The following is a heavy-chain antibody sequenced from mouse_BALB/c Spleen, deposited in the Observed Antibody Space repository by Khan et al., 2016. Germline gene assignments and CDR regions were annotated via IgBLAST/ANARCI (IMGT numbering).Heavy chain of an antibody. CDR3: ARGLGDAMDY. CDR1: GFNIKDTY. CDR2: IDPANGNT. Sequence: VQLKQSGAELVKPGASVKLSCTASGFNIKDTYMHWVKQRPEQGLEWIGRIDPANGNTKYDPKFQGKATITADTSSNTAYLQLSSLTSEDTAVYYCARGLGDAMDYWGQGTSVTGSS. D-gene: IGHD3-3*01. J-gene: IGHJ4*01. V-gene: IGHV14-3*02.